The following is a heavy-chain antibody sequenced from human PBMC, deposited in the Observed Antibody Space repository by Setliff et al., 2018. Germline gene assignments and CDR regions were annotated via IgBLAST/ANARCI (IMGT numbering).Heavy chain of an antibody. Sequence: ASVKVSCKSSGYTFTSYGVSWVRQAPGQGLEWMGWVNPYNGDTKNAQKFQGRVAMTTDTSTATVFMELRSLRSDDTAVYYCARDRFYNSWSGTSITAPHDAFDIWGQGTMVTVSS. D-gene: IGHD3-3*01. CDR2: VNPYNGDT. V-gene: IGHV1-18*01. CDR3: ARDRFYNSWSGTSITAPHDAFDI. CDR1: GYTFTSYG. J-gene: IGHJ3*02.